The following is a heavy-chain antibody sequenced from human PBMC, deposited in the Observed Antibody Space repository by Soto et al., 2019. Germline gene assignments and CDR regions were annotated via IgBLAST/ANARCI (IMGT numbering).Heavy chain of an antibody. CDR2: IYNGGKA. Sequence: SETLSLTCTVSGDSVSTVGFHWAWLRRPPVKGLECIGCIYNGGKACFSTTLERRMHMSLDAIRNLYSLSLASVTAAKRAVYFCARGAVGFDKISYLDDWGQGKLVTVSS. CDR1: GDSVSTVGFH. J-gene: IGHJ4*01. V-gene: IGHV4-30-4*01. CDR3: ARGAVGFDKISYLDD.